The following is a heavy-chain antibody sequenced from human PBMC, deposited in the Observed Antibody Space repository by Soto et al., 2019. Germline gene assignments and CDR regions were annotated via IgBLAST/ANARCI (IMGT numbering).Heavy chain of an antibody. V-gene: IGHV3-23*01. Sequence: EEQLLESGGGLVQPGGSLRLSCAASGFTFSDYAMSWVRQAPGKGLEWVSVIGGRDTNTYYADSVKGRLTISRDNSKNTLYLQMNSLRAEDTAVYYCAKGSGSPHWFEPWGQGTLVTVSS. CDR3: AKGSGSPHWFEP. CDR1: GFTFSDYA. CDR2: IGGRDTNT. J-gene: IGHJ5*02. D-gene: IGHD1-26*01.